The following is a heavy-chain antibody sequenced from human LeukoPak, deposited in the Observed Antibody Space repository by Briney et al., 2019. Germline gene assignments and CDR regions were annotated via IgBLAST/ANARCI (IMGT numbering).Heavy chain of an antibody. V-gene: IGHV1-46*01. CDR2: INPSDSSP. CDR3: TRSRWFDF. J-gene: IGHJ4*02. D-gene: IGHD4-23*01. Sequence: ASVMVSCRASGYTFTIYYIHWVRQAPGLGLEWMGMINPSDSSPTYAQKFQGRVTMTRGTSTSTVYMELSSLRSEDTAVYYCTRSRWFDFWGQGTLVTVSS. CDR1: GYTFTIYY.